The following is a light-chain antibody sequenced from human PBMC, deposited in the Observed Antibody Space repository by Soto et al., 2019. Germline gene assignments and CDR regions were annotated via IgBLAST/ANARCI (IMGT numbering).Light chain of an antibody. J-gene: IGKJ1*01. V-gene: IGKV3-20*01. CDR2: GAS. CDR1: QSVSTTF. Sequence: EIVLTQSPGSLSLSPGERGTLSCRASQSVSTTFFAWYQQRPGQASRLLMYGASSRATGIPERFSGSGSGTDFTLTISRLEPEDVAVYYCQQFDSSVTFGQGTKVEIK. CDR3: QQFDSSVT.